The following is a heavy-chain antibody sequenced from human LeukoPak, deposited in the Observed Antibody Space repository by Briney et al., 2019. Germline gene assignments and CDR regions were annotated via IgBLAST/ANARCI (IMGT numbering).Heavy chain of an antibody. CDR1: GYTFTSYG. J-gene: IGHJ4*02. CDR2: ICTYNGNT. V-gene: IGHV1-18*04. CDR3: ARGNYDFWSGYPTSTHYFDY. Sequence: ASVKVSCKASGYTFTSYGISWVRQAPGQELEWMGWICTYNGNTNYAQKLQGRVTMTTDTSTSTAYMELRSLRSDDTAVYYCARGNYDFWSGYPTSTHYFDYWGQGTLVTVSS. D-gene: IGHD3-3*01.